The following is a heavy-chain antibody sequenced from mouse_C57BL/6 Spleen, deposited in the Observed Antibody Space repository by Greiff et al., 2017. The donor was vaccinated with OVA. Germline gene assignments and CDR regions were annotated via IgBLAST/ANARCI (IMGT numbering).Heavy chain of an antibody. V-gene: IGHV1-69*01. J-gene: IGHJ4*01. D-gene: IGHD2-12*01. Sequence: VQLQQPGAELVMPGASVKLSCKASGYTFTSYWMHWVKQRPGQGLEWIGEIDPSDSYTNYNQKFKGKSTLTVDKSSSTAYMQLSSLTSEDSAVYYCARENELRHAMDYWGQGTSVTVSS. CDR3: ARENELRHAMDY. CDR1: GYTFTSYW. CDR2: IDPSDSYT.